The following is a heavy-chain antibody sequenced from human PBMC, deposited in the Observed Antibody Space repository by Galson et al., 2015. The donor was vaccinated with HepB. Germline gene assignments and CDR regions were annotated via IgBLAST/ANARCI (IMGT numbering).Heavy chain of an antibody. CDR2: IIPIFGTA. J-gene: IGHJ4*02. V-gene: IGHV1-69*06. D-gene: IGHD4-23*01. CDR1: GGTFSSYA. CDR3: AMYGGNSVGATGLSFGPFDY. Sequence: SVKVSCKASGGTFSSYAISWVRQAPGQGLEWMGGIIPIFGTANYAQKFQGRVTITADKSTSTAYMELSSLRSEDTAVYYCAMYGGNSVGATGLSFGPFDYWGQGTLVTVSS.